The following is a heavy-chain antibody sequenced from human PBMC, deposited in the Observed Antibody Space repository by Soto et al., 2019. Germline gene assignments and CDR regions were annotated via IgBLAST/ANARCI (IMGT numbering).Heavy chain of an antibody. V-gene: IGHV3-30-3*01. CDR3: AATLEPWYYYGMDV. CDR1: GFTFSSYA. J-gene: IGHJ6*02. Sequence: GGSLRLSCAASGFTFSSYAMHWVRQAPGKGLEWVAVISYDGSNKYYADSVKGRFTISRDNSKNTLYLQMNSLRAEDTAVYYCAATLEPWYYYGMDVWGQGTTVTVSS. D-gene: IGHD1-1*01. CDR2: ISYDGSNK.